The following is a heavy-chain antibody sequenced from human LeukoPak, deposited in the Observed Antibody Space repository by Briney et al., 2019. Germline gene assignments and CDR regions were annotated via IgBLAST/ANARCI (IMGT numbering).Heavy chain of an antibody. D-gene: IGHD1-1*01. CDR3: VTDASPYRNTY. V-gene: IGHV4-39*07. Sequence: SETLSLTCTVSGGSISSSSPYWGWIRQPPGKGLEWIGSIYYSGSTYYNPSLKSRVTITVDTSKNQFSLKLSSVTAADAAVYYCVTDASPYRNTYWGQGTLVTVSS. CDR2: IYYSGST. J-gene: IGHJ4*02. CDR1: GGSISSSSPY.